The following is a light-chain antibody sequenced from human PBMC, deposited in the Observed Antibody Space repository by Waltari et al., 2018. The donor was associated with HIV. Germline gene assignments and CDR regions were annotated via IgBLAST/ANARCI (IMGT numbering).Light chain of an antibody. CDR2: EVT. CDR3: CSCPRSGIRYV. V-gene: IGLV2-23*02. J-gene: IGLJ1*01. CDR1: SSNVGREDV. Sequence: QSAPTQPASVSGSPGQSITITCTGTSSNVGREDVISWNQQHPGEAPKLLIYEVTKRPSGVSNRFSGSKSGNTASLTISGLQAEDEADYYCCSCPRSGIRYVFGTGTKVTVL.